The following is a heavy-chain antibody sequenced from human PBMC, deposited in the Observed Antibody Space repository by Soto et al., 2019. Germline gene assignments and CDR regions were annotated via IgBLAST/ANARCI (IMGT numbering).Heavy chain of an antibody. Sequence: EVQLLESGGGLVQPGRSLRLSCAASGFTFSSYWMSWVRQAPGKGLEWVANIKQDGSEKYYVDSVKGRFTISRDNAKNSLYLQMNSLRAEDTAVYYCARDRDIVGATTQDYGMDVWGQGTTVTVSS. J-gene: IGHJ6*02. V-gene: IGHV3-7*03. CDR2: IKQDGSEK. D-gene: IGHD1-26*01. CDR1: GFTFSSYW. CDR3: ARDRDIVGATTQDYGMDV.